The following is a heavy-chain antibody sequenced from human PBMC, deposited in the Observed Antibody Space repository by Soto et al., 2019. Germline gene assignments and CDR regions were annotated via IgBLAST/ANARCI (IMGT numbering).Heavy chain of an antibody. CDR2: IWYDGSNK. V-gene: IGHV3-33*01. Sequence: QVQLVESGGGVVQPGRSLRLSCAASGFTFSSYGMHWVRQAPGKGLEWVAVIWYDGSNKYYADSVKGRFTISRDNSKNTLYLQMNSLRAEDTAVYYCARDEKQLVLDYWGQGTLVTVSS. J-gene: IGHJ4*02. CDR3: ARDEKQLVLDY. D-gene: IGHD6-13*01. CDR1: GFTFSSYG.